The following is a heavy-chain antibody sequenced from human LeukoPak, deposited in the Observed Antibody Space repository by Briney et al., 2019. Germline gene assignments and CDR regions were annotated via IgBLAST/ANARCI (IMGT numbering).Heavy chain of an antibody. CDR1: GFTFSSYA. CDR3: AKTLRDPYYYGSGSYLDGMDV. Sequence: GGSLRLSCAASGFTFSSYAMSWVRQAPGKGLEWVSAISGSGGSTYYADSVKGRFTISRDNSKNTLYLQMNSLRAEDTAVYYCAKTLRDPYYYGSGSYLDGMDVWGKGTTVTVSS. J-gene: IGHJ6*04. CDR2: ISGSGGST. V-gene: IGHV3-23*01. D-gene: IGHD3-10*01.